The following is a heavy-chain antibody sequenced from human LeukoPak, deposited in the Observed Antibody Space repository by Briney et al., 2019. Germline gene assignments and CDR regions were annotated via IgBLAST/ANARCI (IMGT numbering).Heavy chain of an antibody. Sequence: ETLSLTCTVSGGSISSYYWSWVRQAPGKGLEWVSAISGSGGSTYYADSVKGRFTISRDNSKNTLYLQMNSLRAEDTAVYYCAKTVFAVGQSAFDIWGQGTMVTVSS. CDR3: AKTVFAVGQSAFDI. V-gene: IGHV3-23*01. J-gene: IGHJ3*02. CDR2: ISGSGGST. CDR1: GGSISSYY. D-gene: IGHD3-3*01.